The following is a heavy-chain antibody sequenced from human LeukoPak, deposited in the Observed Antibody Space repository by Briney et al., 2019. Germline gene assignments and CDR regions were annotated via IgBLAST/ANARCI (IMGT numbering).Heavy chain of an antibody. CDR1: GFTFSSYG. CDR2: IWYDGSNK. J-gene: IGHJ4*02. Sequence: GRSLRLSCAASGFTFSSYGMHWVRQAPGKGLEWVAVIWYDGSNKYYADSVKGRFTISRDNSKNTLYLQMNSLRAEDTAVYYCASGYSSSGRGDYWGQGTLVTVSS. V-gene: IGHV3-33*01. D-gene: IGHD6-13*01. CDR3: ASGYSSSGRGDY.